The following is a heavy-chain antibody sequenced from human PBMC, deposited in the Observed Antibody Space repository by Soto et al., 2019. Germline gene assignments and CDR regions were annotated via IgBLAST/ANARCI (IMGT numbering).Heavy chain of an antibody. CDR1: GGTFNTYA. Sequence: QVQLVQSETEVMKPGSAVKVSCTASGGTFNTYAMNWVRQAPGQGLEWMGGIIPMFDTPRYAQKFQGRVTITVDESTTTAYMELSSLRSDDTAVYYCTRSIGSGGVIGGFDYWGQGTLVTVSS. D-gene: IGHD3-16*02. CDR2: IIPMFDTP. CDR3: TRSIGSGGVIGGFDY. V-gene: IGHV1-69*01. J-gene: IGHJ4*02.